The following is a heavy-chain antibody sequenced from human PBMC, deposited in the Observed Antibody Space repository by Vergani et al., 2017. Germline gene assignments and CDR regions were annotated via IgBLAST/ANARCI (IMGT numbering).Heavy chain of an antibody. J-gene: IGHJ4*02. Sequence: QVQLVQSGAEVKKPGSSVKVSCKASGGTFSSYAISWVRQAPGQGLEWMGRIIPIFGTANYAQQFQGRVTITADKSTSTAYMELSSLRSEDTAVYYWAYDHGSGGGAGGGFDYWGQGTLVTVSS. CDR2: IIPIFGTA. CDR1: GGTFSSYA. D-gene: IGHD6-25*01. V-gene: IGHV1-69*14. CDR3: AYDHGSGGGAGGGFDY.